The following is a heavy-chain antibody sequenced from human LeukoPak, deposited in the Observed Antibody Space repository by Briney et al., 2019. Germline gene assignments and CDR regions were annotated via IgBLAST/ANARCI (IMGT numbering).Heavy chain of an antibody. CDR3: ARGPPDFWSGYKRGFDY. CDR1: GYTFTGYY. Sequence: GASVKVTCKASGYTFTGYYMHWVRQAPGQGLEWMGWINPNSGGTNYAQKFQGRVTMTRDTSISTAYMELSRLRSDDTAVYYCARGPPDFWSGYKRGFDYWGQGTLVTVSS. CDR2: INPNSGGT. D-gene: IGHD3-3*01. J-gene: IGHJ4*02. V-gene: IGHV1-2*02.